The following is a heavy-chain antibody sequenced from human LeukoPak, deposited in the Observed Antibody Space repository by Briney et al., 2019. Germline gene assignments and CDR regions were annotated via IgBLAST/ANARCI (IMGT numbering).Heavy chain of an antibody. CDR1: GFTFSTYS. Sequence: GGSLRLSCAASGFTFSTYSMNWVRQATGKGLEWVSYISSSSSTIKYADSVKGRFTISRDNAKNSLYLQMNSLRDEDTAVYYCARDYYDSSGYYGDWGQGTLVTVSS. D-gene: IGHD3-22*01. V-gene: IGHV3-48*02. J-gene: IGHJ4*02. CDR2: ISSSSSTI. CDR3: ARDYYDSSGYYGD.